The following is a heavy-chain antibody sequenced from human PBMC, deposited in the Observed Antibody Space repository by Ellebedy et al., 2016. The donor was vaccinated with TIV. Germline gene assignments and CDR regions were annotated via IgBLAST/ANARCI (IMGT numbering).Heavy chain of an antibody. V-gene: IGHV4-39*01. CDR2: IYYSGST. Sequence: MPSETLSLTCTVSGGSISSSSYYWGWIRQPPGKGLEWIGSIYYSGSTYYNPSLKSRVTISVDTSKNQFSLKLSSVTAADTAVYYCASRGSVGLTNYYFDYWGQGTLVTVSS. J-gene: IGHJ4*02. D-gene: IGHD1-26*01. CDR3: ASRGSVGLTNYYFDY. CDR1: GGSISSSSYY.